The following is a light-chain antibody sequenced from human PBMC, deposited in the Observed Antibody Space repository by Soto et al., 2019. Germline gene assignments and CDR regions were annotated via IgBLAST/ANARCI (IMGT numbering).Light chain of an antibody. V-gene: IGLV1-47*01. Sequence: VVTQPPSASGTPGQRVTISCSGSSSNIGSNYVYWYQQLPGTAPKLLIYRNNQRPSGVPDRFSGSKSGTSASLAISGLRSEDEADYYCAAWDDSLSGGWVFGGGTKLTVL. CDR1: SSNIGSNY. CDR2: RNN. CDR3: AAWDDSLSGGWV. J-gene: IGLJ3*02.